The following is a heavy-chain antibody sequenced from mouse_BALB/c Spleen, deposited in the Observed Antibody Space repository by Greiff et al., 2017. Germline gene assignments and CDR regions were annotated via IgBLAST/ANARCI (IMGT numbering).Heavy chain of an antibody. V-gene: IGHV5-6-5*01. CDR2: ISSGGST. CDR3: AREGGPNY. Sequence: DVKLVESGGGLVKPGGSLKLSCAASGFTFSSYAMSWVRQTPEKRLEWVASISSGGSTYYPDSVKGRFTISRDNARNILYLQMSSLRSEDTAMYYCAREGGPNYWGQGTTLTVSS. CDR1: GFTFSSYA. J-gene: IGHJ2*01.